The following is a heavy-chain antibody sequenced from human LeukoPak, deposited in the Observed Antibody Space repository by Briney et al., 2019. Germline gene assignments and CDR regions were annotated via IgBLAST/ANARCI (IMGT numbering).Heavy chain of an antibody. CDR3: IKDMGFDLLKDAFDV. D-gene: IGHD1-26*01. J-gene: IGHJ3*01. CDR2: ISWDSGNM. Sequence: GGSLRLSCAASGFNFDDYAMHWVRQPPGKGLEWVSSISWDSGNMAYADSVKGRFTISRDNAKNSLFLQMNSLRAEDTALYYCIKDMGFDLLKDAFDVWGQGTMVTVSS. CDR1: GFNFDDYA. V-gene: IGHV3-9*01.